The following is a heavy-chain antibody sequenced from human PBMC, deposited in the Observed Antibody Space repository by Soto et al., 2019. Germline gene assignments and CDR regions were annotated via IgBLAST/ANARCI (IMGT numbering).Heavy chain of an antibody. CDR2: IYYSGST. CDR3: DRRYRWTMVRGAPFDP. Sequence: QVQLQESGPGLVKPSQTLSLTCTVSGGSISSGDYYWSWIRQPPGKGLEWIGYIYYSGSTYYNPSLESRVTISVDTSKNQFSLKLSSVTAAATAVHYCDRRYRWTMVRGAPFDPWGQGTLVTVSS. D-gene: IGHD3-10*01. V-gene: IGHV4-30-4*01. CDR1: GGSISSGDYY. J-gene: IGHJ5*02.